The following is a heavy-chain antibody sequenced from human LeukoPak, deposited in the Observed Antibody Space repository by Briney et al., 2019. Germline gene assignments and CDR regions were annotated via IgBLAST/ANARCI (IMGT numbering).Heavy chain of an antibody. CDR3: ARDRVDIVVVPAAPDAFDI. Sequence: GGSLRLSCAASGFTFSSYRMNWVRQAPGKGLEWVSSISSSSSYIYYADSVKGRFAISRDNAKNSLYLQMNSLRAEDTAVYYCARDRVDIVVVPAAPDAFDIWGQGTMVTVSS. D-gene: IGHD2-2*01. J-gene: IGHJ3*02. V-gene: IGHV3-21*01. CDR2: ISSSSSYI. CDR1: GFTFSSYR.